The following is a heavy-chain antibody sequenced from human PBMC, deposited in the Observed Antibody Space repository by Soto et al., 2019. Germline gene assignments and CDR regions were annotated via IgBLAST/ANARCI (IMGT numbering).Heavy chain of an antibody. V-gene: IGHV1-18*01. CDR1: GYTFTSYG. CDR3: ARQGSTMVRERGFDY. CDR2: ISAYNGNT. J-gene: IGHJ4*02. Sequence: ASVKVSCKASGYTFTSYGISWVRQAPGQGLEWMGWISAYNGNTNYAQKLQGRVTMTTDTSTSTAYMELRSLRSDDTAVYYCARQGSTMVRERGFDYWGQGTLVTVSS. D-gene: IGHD3-10*01.